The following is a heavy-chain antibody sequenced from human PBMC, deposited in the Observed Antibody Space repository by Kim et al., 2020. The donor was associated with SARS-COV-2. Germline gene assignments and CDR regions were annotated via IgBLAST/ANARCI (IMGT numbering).Heavy chain of an antibody. CDR1: GFTFSSNW. J-gene: IGHJ4*02. V-gene: IGHV3-7*01. CDR3: ARDRSYSLDY. Sequence: GGSLRLSCAASGFTFSSNWMSWVRQAPGKGLEWVAKIKEDGSERYYVSLGEGRFTISRENAKNSLYLKMNSRRAEDTGVYCCARDRSYSLDYWGQGTLVTVSS. D-gene: IGHD1-26*01. CDR2: IKEDGSER.